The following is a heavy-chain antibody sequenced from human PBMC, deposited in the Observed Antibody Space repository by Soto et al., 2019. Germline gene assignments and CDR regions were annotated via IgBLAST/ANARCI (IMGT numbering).Heavy chain of an antibody. CDR1: GFTFSTYG. CDR2: ILYDGSNK. V-gene: IGHV3-30*18. CDR3: AKDYYGSGSHYGMDV. Sequence: LRLSCAASGFTFSTYGMHWVRQAPGKGLEWVAIILYDGSNKYYAASVKGRFTIPRDNSKNTLYLQMNSLRAEDTAVYYCAKDYYGSGSHYGMDVWGQRTTVTVSS. D-gene: IGHD3-10*01. J-gene: IGHJ6*02.